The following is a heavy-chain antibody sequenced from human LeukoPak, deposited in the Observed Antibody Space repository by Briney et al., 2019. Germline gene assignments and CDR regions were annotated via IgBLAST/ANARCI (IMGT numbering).Heavy chain of an antibody. CDR1: GGTFSSYA. D-gene: IGHD3-10*01. CDR3: ARDGNATYYYGSGSYYNLPTLDY. Sequence: SVKVYCKASGGTFSSYAISWVRQAPGQGLEWMGGIIPIFGTANYAQKFQGRVTITADESTSTAYMELSSLRSEDTAVYYCARDGNATYYYGSGSYYNLPTLDYWGQGTLVTVSS. CDR2: IIPIFGTA. J-gene: IGHJ4*02. V-gene: IGHV1-69*01.